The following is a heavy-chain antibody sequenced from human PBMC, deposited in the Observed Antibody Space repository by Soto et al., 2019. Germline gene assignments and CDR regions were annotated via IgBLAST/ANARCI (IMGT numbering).Heavy chain of an antibody. CDR2: IYYSGST. D-gene: IGHD2-15*01. J-gene: IGHJ5*02. CDR1: GGSISSSSYY. CDR3: ARHWDIVVVVAAAGSHWFDP. Sequence: PSETLSLTCTVSGGSISSSSYYWGWLRQPPGKGLEWIGSIYYSGSTYYNPSRKSRVTTSVDTSKNQFSLKLSSVTAADTAVYYCARHWDIVVVVAAAGSHWFDPWGQGTLVTVSS. V-gene: IGHV4-39*01.